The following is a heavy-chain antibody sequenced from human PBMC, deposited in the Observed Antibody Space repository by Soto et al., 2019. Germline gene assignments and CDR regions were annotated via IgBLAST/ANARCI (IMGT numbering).Heavy chain of an antibody. J-gene: IGHJ4*02. CDR2: IDWDDDK. Sequence: SGPTLVNPTQTLTLTCTFSGFSLSTSGMCVSWIRQPPGKALEWLALIDWDDDKYYSTSLKTRLTISKDTSKNQVVLTMTNMDPVDTATYYCARMPLYSGYDRYFDYWGQGTLVTVSS. CDR1: GFSLSTSGMC. CDR3: ARMPLYSGYDRYFDY. D-gene: IGHD5-12*01. V-gene: IGHV2-70*01.